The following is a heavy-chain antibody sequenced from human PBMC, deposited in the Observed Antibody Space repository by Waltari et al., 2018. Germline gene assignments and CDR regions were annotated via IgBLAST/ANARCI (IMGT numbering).Heavy chain of an antibody. V-gene: IGHV7-4-1*02. Sequence: QVQLVQSGSELKKPGASVKVSCKASGYTFTSYAMTWVRQAPGQGLEWMGWINTNTGNPTYAQGFTGRFVFSLDTSVSTAYLQISSLKAEDTAVYYCARDARVAVAGSGGWFDPWGQGTLVTVSS. D-gene: IGHD6-19*01. CDR3: ARDARVAVAGSGGWFDP. CDR1: GYTFTSYA. J-gene: IGHJ5*02. CDR2: INTNTGNP.